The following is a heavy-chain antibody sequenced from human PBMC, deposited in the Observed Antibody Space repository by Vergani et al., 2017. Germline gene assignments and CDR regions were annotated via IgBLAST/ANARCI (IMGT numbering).Heavy chain of an antibody. D-gene: IGHD6-6*01. CDR1: GFTFSSYS. J-gene: IGHJ4*02. CDR2: ISSSSSYI. Sequence: EVQLVESGGGLVQPGGSLRLSCAASGFTFSSYSMNWVRQAPGKGLEWVASISSSSSYIYYADSVKGRFTISRDNAKNSLYLQMNSLRAEDTAVYYCARSSIAARPWGFGFDYWGQGTLVTVSS. V-gene: IGHV3-21*01. CDR3: ARSSIAARPWGFGFDY.